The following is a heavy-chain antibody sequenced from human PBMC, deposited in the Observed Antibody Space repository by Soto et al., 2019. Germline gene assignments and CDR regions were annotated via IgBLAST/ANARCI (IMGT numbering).Heavy chain of an antibody. CDR3: AKVSRKGSAIDFDY. CDR1: GYTFSNYD. V-gene: IGHV1-8*01. D-gene: IGHD3-10*01. Sequence: QVQLVQSGAELKKPGASVKVSCKASGYTFSNYDMNWVRQATGQGPEWIGWVNPNNGDTGYAQKFQVRVTLTTDISTTTAYMELTSLRSEDTAIYYCAKVSRKGSAIDFDYGGQGTLITVSS. J-gene: IGHJ4*02. CDR2: VNPNNGDT.